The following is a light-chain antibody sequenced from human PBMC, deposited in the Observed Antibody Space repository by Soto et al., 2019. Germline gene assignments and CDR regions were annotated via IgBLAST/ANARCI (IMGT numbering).Light chain of an antibody. Sequence: QSVLTQPASVSGSPGQSITISCTGTSSDVGDYKYVSWYQQHPDKAPKLIIFVNSNRPSGISNRFSASKSGNTASLTISGLQAEDEADYYCSSYTSSDTPYVFGTETKLTVL. V-gene: IGLV2-14*01. J-gene: IGLJ1*01. CDR3: SSYTSSDTPYV. CDR1: SSDVGDYKY. CDR2: VNS.